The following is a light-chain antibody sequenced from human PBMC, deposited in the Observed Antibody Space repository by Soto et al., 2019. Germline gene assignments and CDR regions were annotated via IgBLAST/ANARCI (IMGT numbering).Light chain of an antibody. CDR1: QNIKTW. J-gene: IGKJ1*01. Sequence: DIQMTQSPSTLSASVGDRITITCRASQNIKTWLAWYQQIPGKAPKLLIYAGSTLQRGVPSRFSGSGSGTEFTLTIGCPEPHRFAAFYCQQYKTYSRTFGQGTTVEVK. CDR2: AGS. CDR3: QQYKTYSRT. V-gene: IGKV1-5*03.